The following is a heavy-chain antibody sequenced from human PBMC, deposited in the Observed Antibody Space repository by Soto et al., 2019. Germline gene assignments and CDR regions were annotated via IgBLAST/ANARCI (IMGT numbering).Heavy chain of an antibody. CDR2: IYHSGST. J-gene: IGHJ5*02. CDR3: ARGVGYCSSTSCYSRWFDP. V-gene: IGHV4-4*02. D-gene: IGHD2-2*01. Sequence: QVQLQESGPGLVKPSGTLSLTCAVSSGSISSSNWWSWVRQPPGKGLEWIGEIYHSGSTNYNPSLKSRVTISVDKSKNQFSLKLSSVTAADTAVYYCARGVGYCSSTSCYSRWFDPWGQGTLVTVSS. CDR1: SGSISSSNW.